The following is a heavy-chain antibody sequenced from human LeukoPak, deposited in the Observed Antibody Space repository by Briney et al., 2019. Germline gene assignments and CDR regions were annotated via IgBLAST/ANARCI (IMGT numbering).Heavy chain of an antibody. Sequence: ASVKVSCKASGGTFSSYAISWVRQAPGQGLEWMGRIIPILGIANYAQKFQGRVTITADKSTSTAYMELSSLRSEDTAVYYCARPSLTADSAFDIWGQRTMVTVSS. J-gene: IGHJ3*02. D-gene: IGHD3-22*01. CDR2: IIPILGIA. CDR1: GGTFSSYA. V-gene: IGHV1-69*04. CDR3: ARPSLTADSAFDI.